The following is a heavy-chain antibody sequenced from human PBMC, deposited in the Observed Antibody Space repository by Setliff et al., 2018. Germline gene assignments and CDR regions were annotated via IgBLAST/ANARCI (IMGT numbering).Heavy chain of an antibody. J-gene: IGHJ4*02. D-gene: IGHD1-26*01. CDR2: INGVNGNT. V-gene: IGHV1-3*01. Sequence: ASVKVSCKASGYTFAAYDIHWMRQAPGQSLEWMGWINGVNGNTKYSQNFQGRVTFTSDTSANTAFMELSSLRSEDSSMYYCARGQTVGPNSGKDYWGQGTLVTVSS. CDR3: ARGQTVGPNSGKDY. CDR1: GYTFAAYD.